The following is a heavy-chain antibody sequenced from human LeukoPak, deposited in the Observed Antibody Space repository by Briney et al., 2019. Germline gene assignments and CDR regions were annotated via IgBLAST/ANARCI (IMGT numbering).Heavy chain of an antibody. J-gene: IGHJ3*02. CDR2: INHSGST. V-gene: IGHV4-34*01. Sequence: PSETLSLTCAVYGGSFSGYYWSWIRQPPGKGLEWSGEINHSGSTNYNPSLKSRVTISVDTSKNQFSLKLSSVTAADTAVYYCARARIAARHDAFDIWGQGTMVTVSS. D-gene: IGHD6-6*01. CDR3: ARARIAARHDAFDI. CDR1: GGSFSGYY.